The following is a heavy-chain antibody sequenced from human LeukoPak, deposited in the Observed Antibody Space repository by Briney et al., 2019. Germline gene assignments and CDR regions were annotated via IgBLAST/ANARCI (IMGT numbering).Heavy chain of an antibody. V-gene: IGHV3-66*01. CDR3: ARDLEAYFETSVYYERDY. CDR2: IYSGGST. D-gene: IGHD3-22*01. Sequence: PGGSLRLSCAASGFTVSSNYMSWVRQAPGKGLEWVSVIYSGGSTYYADSVKGRFTISRDNSKNTLYLQMNSLRAEDTAVYYCARDLEAYFETSVYYERDYWGQGTLVTVSS. J-gene: IGHJ4*02. CDR1: GFTVSSNY.